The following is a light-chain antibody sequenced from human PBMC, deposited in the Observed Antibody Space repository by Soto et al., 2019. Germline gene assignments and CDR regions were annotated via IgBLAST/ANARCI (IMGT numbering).Light chain of an antibody. Sequence: QSALTQPPSASGSPGQSVTISCTGTKSDIGVYDFVSWYQHHPGKAPRLIIYEVVQRPSGVPDRFSGSKSGNTASLTVSGLQAADEADYFCKSYACSNTYVIGSGTQLTVL. V-gene: IGLV2-8*01. CDR2: EVV. J-gene: IGLJ1*01. CDR1: KSDIGVYDF. CDR3: KSYACSNTYV.